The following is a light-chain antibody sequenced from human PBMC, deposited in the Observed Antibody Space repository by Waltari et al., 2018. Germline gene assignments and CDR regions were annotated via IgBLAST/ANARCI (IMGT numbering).Light chain of an antibody. Sequence: QPVLTQPPSASGTPGQRVTISCSGSNSNIGNNAVNWYQQLPEKAPKLLIYTDNQRPSGVPDRFSGSKYGTSASLAISGLQSEDEADYHCATWDDSLNAWVFGGGTKVTVL. J-gene: IGLJ3*02. CDR3: ATWDDSLNAWV. CDR2: TDN. CDR1: NSNIGNNA. V-gene: IGLV1-44*01.